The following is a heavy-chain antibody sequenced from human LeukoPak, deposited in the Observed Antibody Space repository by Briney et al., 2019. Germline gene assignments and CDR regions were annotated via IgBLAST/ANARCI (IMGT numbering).Heavy chain of an antibody. CDR3: ARQYDYESSGFWY. D-gene: IGHD3-22*01. V-gene: IGHV4-59*01. CDR2: IYHTGST. Sequence: SETLSLTCTVSGGSISSYYWSWIRQPPGKGLEWIGYIYHTGSTKYNPSLKSRVTISVDTSKNQFSLKLSSVTAADTAVYYCARQYDYESSGFWYWGQGTLVTVSS. CDR1: GGSISSYY. J-gene: IGHJ4*02.